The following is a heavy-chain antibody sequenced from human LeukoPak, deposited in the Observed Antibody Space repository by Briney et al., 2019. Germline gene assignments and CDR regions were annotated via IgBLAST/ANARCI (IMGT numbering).Heavy chain of an antibody. D-gene: IGHD6-19*01. V-gene: IGHV3-30*02. CDR2: IRYDGSNK. J-gene: IGHJ4*02. CDR1: GFTFSSYG. Sequence: GGSLRLSCAASGFTFSSYGMHWVRQAPVKGLEWVAFIRYDGSNKYYADSVKGRFTISRDNSKNTLYLQMNSLRAEDTAVYYCANFPVAGTRRDDYWGQGTLVTVSS. CDR3: ANFPVAGTRRDDY.